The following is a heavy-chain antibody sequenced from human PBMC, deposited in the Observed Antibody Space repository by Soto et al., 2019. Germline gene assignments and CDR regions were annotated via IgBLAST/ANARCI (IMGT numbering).Heavy chain of an antibody. J-gene: IGHJ4*02. Sequence: QVQLVQSGAEVKKPGSSVKVSCKASGGTFSSYAISWVRQAPGQGLEWMGGIIPIFGTATYAQKFQGRVTITADDSTSTADMELSSLRSEDTAVYYCASPPSTYDISVHYFDYWGQGTLVTVSS. V-gene: IGHV1-69*01. CDR1: GGTFSSYA. CDR2: IIPIFGTA. CDR3: ASPPSTYDISVHYFDY. D-gene: IGHD3-9*01.